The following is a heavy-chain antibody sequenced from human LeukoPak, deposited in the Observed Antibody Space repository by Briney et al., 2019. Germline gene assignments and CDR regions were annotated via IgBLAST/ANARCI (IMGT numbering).Heavy chain of an antibody. V-gene: IGHV4-4*07. Sequence: SETLSLTCTVSGGSISSYYWSWIRQPAGKGLEWIGRIYTSGSTNYNPSLKSRVTMSVDTSKNQFSLKLSSVTAADTAVYYCARDSFPIAAAGTEDWGQGTLVTVSS. J-gene: IGHJ4*02. CDR1: GGSISSYY. CDR3: ARDSFPIAAAGTED. D-gene: IGHD6-13*01. CDR2: IYTSGST.